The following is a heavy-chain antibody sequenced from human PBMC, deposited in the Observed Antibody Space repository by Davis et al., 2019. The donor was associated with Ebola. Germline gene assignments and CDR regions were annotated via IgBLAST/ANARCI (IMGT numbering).Heavy chain of an antibody. CDR3: ARHRAHYYDSSGWGFDP. V-gene: IGHV4-39*01. CDR1: GGSISSSSYY. J-gene: IGHJ5*02. D-gene: IGHD3-22*01. Sequence: PSETLSLTCTVSGGSISSSSYYWGWIRQPPGKGLEWIGSVYYSGSTYYNASLKSRVSISVDTSKNQFPLKLSSVTAADTAVYYCARHRAHYYDSSGWGFDPWGQGTLVTVSS. CDR2: VYYSGST.